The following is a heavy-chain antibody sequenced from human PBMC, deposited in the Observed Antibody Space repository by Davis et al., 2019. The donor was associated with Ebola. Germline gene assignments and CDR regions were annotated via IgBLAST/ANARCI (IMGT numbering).Heavy chain of an antibody. CDR1: GFAFGNYW. V-gene: IGHV3-74*01. D-gene: IGHD3-3*01. J-gene: IGHJ5*02. CDR3: ARDGDLWSGYGFGYFDP. CDR2: IHGDGSLT. Sequence: PGGSLRLSCTASGFAFGNYWMHWVRQAPGKGLVWVARIHGDGSLTDYADSVEGRFTISRDNAHDTLYLQMNSLRVEDTAVYHCARDGDLWSGYGFGYFDPWGQGTLVTVSS.